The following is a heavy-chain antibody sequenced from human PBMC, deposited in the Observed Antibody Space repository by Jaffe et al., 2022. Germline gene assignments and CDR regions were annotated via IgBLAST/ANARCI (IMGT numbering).Heavy chain of an antibody. CDR2: IYYSGST. CDR3: ARAPNPFWSGYYTPKTTYYMDV. D-gene: IGHD3-3*01. Sequence: QVQLQESGPGLVKPSETLSLTCTVSGGSVSSGSYYWSWIRQPPGKGLEWIGYIYYSGSTNYNPSLKSRVTISVDTSKNQFSLKLSSVTAADTAVYYCARAPNPFWSGYYTPKTTYYMDVWGKGTTVTVSS. J-gene: IGHJ6*03. V-gene: IGHV4-61*01. CDR1: GGSVSSGSYY.